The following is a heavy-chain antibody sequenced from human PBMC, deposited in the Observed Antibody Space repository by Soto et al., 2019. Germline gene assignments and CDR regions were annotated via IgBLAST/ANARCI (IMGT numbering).Heavy chain of an antibody. J-gene: IGHJ4*02. CDR1: GGSISSGGYS. CDR3: ARTITISGVSYYFDY. CDR2: XYHSGGT. Sequence: SETLSLTCAVSGGSISSGGYSWSWIRQPPAKGLEVXGSXYHSGGTYYNPSLKSRVTISVDRSKNQFYTKMSSVTHADTAVYYCARTITISGVSYYFDYWGQGTLVTVSS. V-gene: IGHV4-30-2*01. D-gene: IGHD3-3*01.